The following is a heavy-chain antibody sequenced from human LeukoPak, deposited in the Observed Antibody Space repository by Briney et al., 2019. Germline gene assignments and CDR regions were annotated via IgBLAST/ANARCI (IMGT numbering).Heavy chain of an antibody. J-gene: IGHJ3*02. CDR3: ARAGNCGGDCYSRYAFDI. V-gene: IGHV1-46*01. CDR2: INPSGGST. CDR1: GYTFTSYY. D-gene: IGHD2-21*02. Sequence: ASVKVSCKASGYTFTSYYMHWVRQAPGQGLEWMGIINPSGGSTSYAQKFQGRVTMTRDTSTSTVYMELSSLRSEDTAVYYCARAGNCGGDCYSRYAFDIWGQGTMVTVSS.